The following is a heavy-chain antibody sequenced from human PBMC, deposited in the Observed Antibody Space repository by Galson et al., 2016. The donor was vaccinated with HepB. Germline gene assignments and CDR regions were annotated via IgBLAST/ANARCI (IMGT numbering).Heavy chain of an antibody. CDR2: IYPGDSDT. J-gene: IGHJ3*02. D-gene: IGHD6-19*01. CDR1: GFSFTTYW. CDR3: ARPWSSGWYGPSAFHI. V-gene: IGHV5-51*01. Sequence: QSGAEVKKPGESLRISCKASGFSFTTYWIGWVRQMPGKGLEWMGVIYPGDSDTRYSLSFEGQVTISADKSISTAYLQWNSLQASDTAMYYCARPWSSGWYGPSAFHIWGQGTMVTVSS.